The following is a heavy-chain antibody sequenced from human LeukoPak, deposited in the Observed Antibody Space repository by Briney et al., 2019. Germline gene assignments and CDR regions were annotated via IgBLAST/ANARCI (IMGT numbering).Heavy chain of an antibody. D-gene: IGHD5-12*01. CDR2: IYYSGST. Sequence: PSETLSLTCTVSGGSISSSSYYRCWIRQPPGKGLEWIGSIYYSGSTYYNPSLKSRVTISVDTSKNQFSLKLSSVTAADTAVYYCARPAVLLRGYSGYDGDDYWGQGTLVTVSS. CDR3: ARPAVLLRGYSGYDGDDY. V-gene: IGHV4-39*01. J-gene: IGHJ4*02. CDR1: GGSISSSSYY.